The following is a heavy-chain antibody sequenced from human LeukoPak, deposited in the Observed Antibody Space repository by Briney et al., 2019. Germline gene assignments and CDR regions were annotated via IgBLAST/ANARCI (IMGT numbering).Heavy chain of an antibody. CDR2: IYYSGST. V-gene: IGHV4-59*01. CDR1: GGSISSYY. Sequence: PSETLSLTCTVSGGSISSYYWSWIRQPPGKGLEWIGYIYYSGSTNYNPSLKSRVTISVDTSKNQFSLKLSSVTAADTAVYYCARDIVVVTASLYYYYGMDVWGQGTTVTVAS. CDR3: ARDIVVVTASLYYYYGMDV. D-gene: IGHD2-21*02. J-gene: IGHJ6*02.